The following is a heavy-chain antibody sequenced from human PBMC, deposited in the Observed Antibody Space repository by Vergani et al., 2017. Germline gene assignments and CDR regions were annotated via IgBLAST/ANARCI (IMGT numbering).Heavy chain of an antibody. V-gene: IGHV3-21*01. CDR3: ARGSHSSGSYGAFDI. CDR1: GFTFSSYS. D-gene: IGHD3-22*01. CDR2: ISSSSSYI. Sequence: EVQLLESGGGLVKPGGSLRLSCAASGFTFSSYSMNWVRQAPGKGLEWVSSISSSSSYIYYADSVKGRFTISRDNAKNSLYLQMNSLRAEDTAVYYCARGSHSSGSYGAFDIWGQGTMVTVSS. J-gene: IGHJ3*02.